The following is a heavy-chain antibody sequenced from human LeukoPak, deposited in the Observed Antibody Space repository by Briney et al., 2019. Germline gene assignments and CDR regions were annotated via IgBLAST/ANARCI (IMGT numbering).Heavy chain of an antibody. CDR3: AREGRLVYGSGSYYPIDY. J-gene: IGHJ4*02. D-gene: IGHD3-10*01. Sequence: SETLSLTCTVSGGSISSSSYYWGWIRQPPGKGLEWIGSIYYSGSTYYNPSLKSRVTISVDTSKNQFSLKLSSVTAADTAVYYCAREGRLVYGSGSYYPIDYWGQGTLVTVSS. CDR2: IYYSGST. V-gene: IGHV4-39*07. CDR1: GGSISSSSYY.